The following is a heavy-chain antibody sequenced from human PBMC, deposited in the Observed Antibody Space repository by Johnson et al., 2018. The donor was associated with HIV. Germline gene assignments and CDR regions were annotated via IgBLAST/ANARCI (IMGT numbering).Heavy chain of an antibody. CDR1: GFTVSSNY. CDR3: AKDIDYYDSSGYDDAFDI. V-gene: IGHV3-38*02. CDR2: ISGSST. J-gene: IGHJ3*02. Sequence: DVQVVESGGGVVRPGGSLRLSCAASGFTVSSNYMSWVRQAPGKGLEWVSCISGSSTYYADSREGRFTISRDNSKNTLYLQMNSLRAEDTAVDYCAKDIDYYDSSGYDDAFDIWGQGTMVTVSS. D-gene: IGHD3-22*01.